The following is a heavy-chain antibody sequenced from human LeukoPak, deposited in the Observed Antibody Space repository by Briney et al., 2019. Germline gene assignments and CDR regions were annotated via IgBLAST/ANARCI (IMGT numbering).Heavy chain of an antibody. V-gene: IGHV4-34*01. CDR1: GGSFSGYY. J-gene: IGHJ4*02. Sequence: PSETLSLTCAVYGGSFSGYYWSWIRQPPGKGLEWIGEINHSGSTNYNPSLKSRVTISVDTSKNQFSLKLSSVTSADTAVYYCARGNLGGYYGAWSPRYFDYWGQGTLVTVSS. D-gene: IGHD3-10*01. CDR2: INHSGST. CDR3: ARGNLGGYYGAWSPRYFDY.